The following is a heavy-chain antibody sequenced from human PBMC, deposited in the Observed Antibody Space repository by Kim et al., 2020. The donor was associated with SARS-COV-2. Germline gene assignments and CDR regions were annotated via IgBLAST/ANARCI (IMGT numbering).Heavy chain of an antibody. D-gene: IGHD3-3*01. Sequence: QSLKSRVTISVDTSKNQFSLKLSSVTAADTAVYYCARGSLKFDFWSGYDYWGQGTLVTVSS. J-gene: IGHJ4*02. CDR3: ARGSLKFDFWSGYDY. V-gene: IGHV4-34*01.